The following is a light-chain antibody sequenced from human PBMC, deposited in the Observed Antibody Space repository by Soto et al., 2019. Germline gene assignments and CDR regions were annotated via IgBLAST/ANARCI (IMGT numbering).Light chain of an antibody. V-gene: IGLV5-45*03. CDR1: SGINVGTYR. CDR3: MIWHSSAWV. J-gene: IGLJ3*02. CDR2: YKSDSDK. Sequence: QLVLTQPSSLSASPGASASLTCTLRSGINVGTYRISWYQQKPGSPPQYLLTYKSDSDKQQGSGVPSRFSGSKDASANAGILLISGLQSEDEADYYCMIWHSSAWVFGGGTKVTVL.